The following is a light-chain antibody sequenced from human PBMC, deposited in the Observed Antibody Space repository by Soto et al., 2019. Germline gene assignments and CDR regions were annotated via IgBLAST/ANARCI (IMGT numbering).Light chain of an antibody. Sequence: EFVLTQSPGTLSLSPGERATLSCRAGQSVSSSYLAWYQHKPGRAPRLLIYGASIRATGIPDRFSGSGSGTEFTLTINRLEPEDFAVYYCQQYGSSPRTFGQGTKV. CDR3: QQYGSSPRT. CDR1: QSVSSSY. V-gene: IGKV3-20*01. J-gene: IGKJ1*01. CDR2: GAS.